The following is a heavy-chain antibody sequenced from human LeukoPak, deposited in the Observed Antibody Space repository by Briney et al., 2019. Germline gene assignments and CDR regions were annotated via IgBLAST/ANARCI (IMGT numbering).Heavy chain of an antibody. CDR3: ARDPLEVHYMDV. J-gene: IGHJ6*03. CDR1: GGSISSGSYY. Sequence: SETLSLTCTVSGGSISSGSYYWSWIRQPAGEGLEWIGRIYTSGSTNYNPSLKSRVTISVDTSKNQFSLKLSSVTAADTAVYYCARDPLEVHYMDVWGKGTTVTVSS. CDR2: IYTSGST. V-gene: IGHV4-61*02. D-gene: IGHD1-1*01.